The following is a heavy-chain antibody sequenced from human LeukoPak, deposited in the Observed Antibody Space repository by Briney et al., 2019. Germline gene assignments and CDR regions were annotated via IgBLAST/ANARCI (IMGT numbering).Heavy chain of an antibody. D-gene: IGHD1-1*01. CDR3: ARDQERGYSFSFA. CDR2: ISYDGSNK. CDR1: GFIFSSFG. V-gene: IGHV3-30*03. Sequence: GGSLRLSCAASGFIFSSFGMHWVRQAPGKGLEWVAVISYDGSNKYYADSVKGRFTVSRDNSKNTLYLQMNSLRAEDTAVYYCARDQERGYSFSFAWGQGTLVTVSS. J-gene: IGHJ4*02.